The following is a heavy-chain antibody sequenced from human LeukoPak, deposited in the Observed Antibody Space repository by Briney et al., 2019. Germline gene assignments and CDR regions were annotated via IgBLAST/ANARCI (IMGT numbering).Heavy chain of an antibody. CDR2: ISYDGSNK. CDR3: ASTSAAGRQDFDY. D-gene: IGHD6-13*01. J-gene: IGHJ4*02. V-gene: IGHV3-30-3*01. CDR1: GFTFSSYA. Sequence: PGRSLRLSCAASGFTFSSYAMHWVRQAPGKGLEWVAVISYDGSNKYYADSVKGRFTISRNNSKNTLYLQMNSLRAEDTAVYYCASTSAAGRQDFDYWGQGTLVTVSS.